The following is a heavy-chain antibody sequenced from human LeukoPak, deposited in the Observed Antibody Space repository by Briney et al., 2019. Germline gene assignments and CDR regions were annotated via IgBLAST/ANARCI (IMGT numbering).Heavy chain of an antibody. D-gene: IGHD6-19*01. J-gene: IGHJ4*02. CDR2: INHSGST. CDR3: ARGTYSSGWYDDC. V-gene: IGHV4-34*01. Sequence: PSETLSLTCAVYGGSFSGYYWSWIRRPPGKGLEWIGEINHSGSTNYNPSHKSRVTISVDTSKNQFSLKLSSVTAADTAVYYCARGTYSSGWYDDCWGQGTLVTVSS. CDR1: GGSFSGYY.